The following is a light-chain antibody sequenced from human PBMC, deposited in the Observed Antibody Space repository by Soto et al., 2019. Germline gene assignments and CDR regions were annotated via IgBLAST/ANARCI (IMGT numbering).Light chain of an antibody. CDR3: ASDAVSNVI. Sequence: QSALAQPPSASGSPGQSVTISCTGTSSDIGRYNYISWYQQHPGKAPKLMIYEVTKRPSGVPDRFSASKSGNTASLTVSGLQAEDEADYYCASDAVSNVIFGGGTKLTVL. V-gene: IGLV2-8*01. J-gene: IGLJ2*01. CDR1: SSDIGRYNY. CDR2: EVT.